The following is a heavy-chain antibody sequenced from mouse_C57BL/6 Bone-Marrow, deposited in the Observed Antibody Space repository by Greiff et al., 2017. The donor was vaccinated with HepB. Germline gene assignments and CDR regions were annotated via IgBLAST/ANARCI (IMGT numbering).Heavy chain of an antibody. V-gene: IGHV5-17*01. CDR2: ISSGSSTI. Sequence: EVKVVESGGGLVKPGGSLKLSCAASGFTFSDYGMHWVRQAPEKGLEWVAYISSGSSTIYYADTVKGRFTISRDNAKNTLFLQMTSLRSEDTAMYYCARPYYYGSSGGLGYFDVWGTGTTVTVSS. D-gene: IGHD1-1*01. J-gene: IGHJ1*03. CDR1: GFTFSDYG. CDR3: ARPYYYGSSGGLGYFDV.